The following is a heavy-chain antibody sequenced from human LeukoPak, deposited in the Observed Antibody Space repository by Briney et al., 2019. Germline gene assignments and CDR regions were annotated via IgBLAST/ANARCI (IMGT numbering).Heavy chain of an antibody. J-gene: IGHJ5*02. Sequence: SETLSLTCTVSGDSISSSNCYWGWIRQPPGKGLEWIGYIYYSGSTNYNPSLKSRVAISIDTSKNQFSLKVSSVTAADTAVYYCARAYYGPVWFDPWGQGTLVTVSS. D-gene: IGHD3-10*01. CDR3: ARAYYGPVWFDP. CDR2: IYYSGST. V-gene: IGHV4-61*05. CDR1: GDSISSSNCY.